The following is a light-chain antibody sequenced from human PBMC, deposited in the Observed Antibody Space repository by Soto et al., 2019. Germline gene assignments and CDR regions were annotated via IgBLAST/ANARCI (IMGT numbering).Light chain of an antibody. CDR1: QSVSTY. J-gene: IGKJ2*01. CDR3: QQYDTTPMYT. Sequence: EIVLTQAPATLSLSPGERATLSCRASQSVSTYLAWYQQQPGRAPRLLIYDASTRDTGIPTRFSGSGSGTDFTLTISNLEPEDFAVYYCQQYDTTPMYTFGQGTKLEIK. CDR2: DAS. V-gene: IGKV3-11*01.